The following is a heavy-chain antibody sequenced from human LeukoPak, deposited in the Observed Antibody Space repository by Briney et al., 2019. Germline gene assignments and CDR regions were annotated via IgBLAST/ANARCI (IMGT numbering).Heavy chain of an antibody. CDR1: GYTFTGYY. V-gene: IGHV1-2*04. CDR3: ARARGYGDYRFDY. D-gene: IGHD4-17*01. J-gene: IGHJ4*02. Sequence: ASVKVSCKASGYTFTGYYMHWVRQAPGQGLEWMGWINPNSGGTNYAQKFQGWVTMTRDTSISTAYMELSRLRSDDTAVYYCARARGYGDYRFDYWGQGTLVTVSS. CDR2: INPNSGGT.